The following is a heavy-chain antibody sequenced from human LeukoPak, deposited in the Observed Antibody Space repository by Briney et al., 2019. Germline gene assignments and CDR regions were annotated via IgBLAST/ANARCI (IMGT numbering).Heavy chain of an antibody. CDR3: ARGVGAHFDY. CDR2: INHSGST. V-gene: IGHV4-34*01. D-gene: IGHD1-26*01. Sequence: SEPLSLTCAVYGGSFSGYYWSGIRQPPGKGLEWIGEINHSGSTNYNPSLKSRVTISADTSKNQFSLKLSSATAADTAVYYCARGVGAHFDYWGQGTLVTVSS. J-gene: IGHJ4*02. CDR1: GGSFSGYY.